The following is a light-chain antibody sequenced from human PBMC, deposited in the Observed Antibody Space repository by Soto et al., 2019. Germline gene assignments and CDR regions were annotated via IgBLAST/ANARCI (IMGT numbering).Light chain of an antibody. CDR2: GAS. V-gene: IGKV3-20*01. CDR1: QSVSSSY. Sequence: EIVLTQSPGTLSLSPGERATLSCRASQSVSSSYLAWYQQKPGQAPMLLIYGASSRATGIPDRFSGSGSGTDFTLTISRLEPEDVAVYYCQQYGSSYTFGQGTQLEIK. CDR3: QQYGSSYT. J-gene: IGKJ2*01.